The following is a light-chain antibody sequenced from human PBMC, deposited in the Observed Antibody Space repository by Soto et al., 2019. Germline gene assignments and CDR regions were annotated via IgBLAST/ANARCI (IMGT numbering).Light chain of an antibody. J-gene: IGLJ1*01. V-gene: IGLV2-18*02. CDR3: SSYTSSSTSLYV. CDR2: EVS. Sequence: QSALTQPPSVSGSPGQSVTISCTGTSSDVGSYNRVSWYQQPPGTAPKLMIYEVSNRPSGVPDRFSGSKSGNTASLTISGRQAEDEADYYCSSYTSSSTSLYVFGTGTKVTVL. CDR1: SSDVGSYNR.